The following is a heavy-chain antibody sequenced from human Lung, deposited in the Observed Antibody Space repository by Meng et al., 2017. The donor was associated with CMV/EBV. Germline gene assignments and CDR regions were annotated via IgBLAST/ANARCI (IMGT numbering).Heavy chain of an antibody. V-gene: IGHV7-4-1*02. CDR2: ISTNTGTP. D-gene: IGHD2/OR15-2a*01. Sequence: QLGPSGSELKKPVVSVKVSFNASGYTFSTYTINWVRQAHGRGLEWMGWISTNTGTPTYTQGFTVRFVVALDTSVSTAYLQISSLKAEDTAVYYCARGGNFDPWGQGTLVTVSS. J-gene: IGHJ5*02. CDR3: ARGGNFDP. CDR1: GYTFSTYT.